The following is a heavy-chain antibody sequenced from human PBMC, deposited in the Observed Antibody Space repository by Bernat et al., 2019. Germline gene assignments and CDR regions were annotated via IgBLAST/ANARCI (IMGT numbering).Heavy chain of an antibody. CDR3: AKDQGYSYDFDY. CDR2: ISYDGSNK. J-gene: IGHJ4*02. CDR1: GFTFSSYG. D-gene: IGHD5-18*01. V-gene: IGHV3-30*18. Sequence: QVQLVESGGGVVQPGRSLRLSCAASGFTFSSYGMHWVRQAPGEGLEWVAVISYDGSNKYYADSVKGRFTISRDNSKNTLYLQMNSLRAEDTAVYYCAKDQGYSYDFDYWGQGTLVTVSS.